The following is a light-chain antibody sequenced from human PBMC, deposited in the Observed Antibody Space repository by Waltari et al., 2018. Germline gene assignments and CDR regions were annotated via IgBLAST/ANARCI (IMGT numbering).Light chain of an antibody. V-gene: IGLV2-14*03. CDR2: DVS. J-gene: IGLJ1*01. CDR1: SGDVGYYDY. Sequence: QSALTQPASVSGSPGQSITISCTGTSGDVGYYDYVPWYQHHPGKAPKLMIYDVSKRPSGISNRFSGSKSGNTASLTISGLQAEDEADYYCSSFTSSSTYVFGTGTKVTVL. CDR3: SSFTSSSTYV.